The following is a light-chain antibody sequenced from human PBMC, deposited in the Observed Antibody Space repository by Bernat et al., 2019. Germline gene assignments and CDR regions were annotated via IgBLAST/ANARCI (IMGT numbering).Light chain of an antibody. CDR2: EVS. CDR3: SSYAGSLNWV. Sequence: QSALTQPPSASGSLGQSVTISCTGTSSDVGGYTHVSWYQQHPGKAPKVMIYEVSERPSGVPDRFSGSKSGNTASLTVAGLQADDEADYYCSSYAGSLNWVFGGGTKLTVL. V-gene: IGLV2-8*01. CDR1: SSDVGGYTH. J-gene: IGLJ3*02.